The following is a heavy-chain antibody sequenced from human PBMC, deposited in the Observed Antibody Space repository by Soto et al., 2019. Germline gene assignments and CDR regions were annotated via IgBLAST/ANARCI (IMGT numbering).Heavy chain of an antibody. V-gene: IGHV1-69*02. Sequence: QVQLVQSGAEVKKPGSSVKVSCKASGGTFSSYTISWVRQAPGQGLEWMGRIIPILGIANYAQKFQGRVTFPAEKPRSTAYRERSSLSSEDTAVYYGAKRVNPPETYFDYGGQGPLVTVSS. CDR2: IIPILGIA. CDR3: AKRVNPPETYFDY. D-gene: IGHD1-1*01. J-gene: IGHJ4*02. CDR1: GGTFSSYT.